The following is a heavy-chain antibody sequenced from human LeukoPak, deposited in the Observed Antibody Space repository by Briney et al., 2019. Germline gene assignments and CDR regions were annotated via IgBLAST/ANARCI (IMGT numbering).Heavy chain of an antibody. CDR2: ITSDGSST. Sequence: GGSLRLSCAASGFTFSSYWMYWVRQSPGEGLMWVSRITSDGSSTSYADSVKGRFTISRDNAKNTLYLQMNSLRAEDTAVYYCARGSAKGGRGLQWLVQGVNDYWGQGTLVTVSS. CDR1: GFTFSSYW. D-gene: IGHD6-19*01. V-gene: IGHV3-74*01. CDR3: ARGSAKGGRGLQWLVQGVNDY. J-gene: IGHJ4*02.